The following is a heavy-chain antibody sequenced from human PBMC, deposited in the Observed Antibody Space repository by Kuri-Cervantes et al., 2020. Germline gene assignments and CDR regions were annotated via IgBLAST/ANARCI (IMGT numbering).Heavy chain of an antibody. CDR1: GYSFTSYW. V-gene: IGHV5-51*01. CDR3: ARRGSGRSNNNWFDP. CDR2: IYPGDSDT. Sequence: GESLKISCMGSGYSFTSYWIGWVRQMPGKGLEWMGIIYPGDSDTRYSPSFQGQVTISADKSISTAYLQWSSLKASDTAMYYCARRGSGRSNNNWFDPWGQGTLVTVSS. J-gene: IGHJ5*02. D-gene: IGHD1-26*01.